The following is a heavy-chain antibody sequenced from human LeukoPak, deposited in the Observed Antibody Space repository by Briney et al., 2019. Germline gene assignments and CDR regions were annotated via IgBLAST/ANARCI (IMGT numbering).Heavy chain of an antibody. J-gene: IGHJ4*02. D-gene: IGHD2-2*01. CDR3: ARRYCSSTSCNPYFFDF. Sequence: GESLKISCKGSGYTFTNYYIGWVRQMPGKGLEWMGIISPGDSEARYSPSFQGQVTISADKSISTAYLRWSSPKASDSAIYYCARRYCSSTSCNPYFFDFWGQGTLVTVSS. CDR2: ISPGDSEA. V-gene: IGHV5-51*01. CDR1: GYTFTNYY.